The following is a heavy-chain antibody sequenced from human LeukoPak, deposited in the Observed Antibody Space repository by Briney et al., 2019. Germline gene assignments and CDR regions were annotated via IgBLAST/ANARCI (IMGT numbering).Heavy chain of an antibody. V-gene: IGHV1-18*01. CDR3: ARVDGFSYATPLDY. J-gene: IGHJ4*02. D-gene: IGHD3-16*01. CDR2: ISAYSDKT. Sequence: GASVKVSCKASGYTYTSYGIAWVRQAPGQGLEWMGWISAYSDKTYTSQKFHDRVTLTTDTVTSTAYLEVTSLTSDDAAVYYCARVDGFSYATPLDYWGQGTLVTVSS. CDR1: GYTYTSYG.